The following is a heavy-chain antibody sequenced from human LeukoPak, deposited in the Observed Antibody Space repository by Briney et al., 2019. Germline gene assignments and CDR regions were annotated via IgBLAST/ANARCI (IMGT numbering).Heavy chain of an antibody. D-gene: IGHD2-15*01. J-gene: IGHJ4*02. Sequence: ASVKVSCKVSGYTLTELSMHWVRQAPGKGLEWMGGFNPEDGETIYAQKFQGRVTMTEDTSTDTAYMELSSLRSEDTAVYYFATGPPHCSGGSCYSGYWGQGTLVTVSS. CDR1: GYTLTELS. V-gene: IGHV1-24*01. CDR3: ATGPPHCSGGSCYSGY. CDR2: FNPEDGET.